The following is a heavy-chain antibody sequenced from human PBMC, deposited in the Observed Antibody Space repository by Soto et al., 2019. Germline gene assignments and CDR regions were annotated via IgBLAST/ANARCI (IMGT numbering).Heavy chain of an antibody. D-gene: IGHD3-3*01. Sequence: SETLSLTCSVSGGSISSGGYYWSWIRQHPGKGLEWIGYIYYSGRTYYNPSLKSRVAMSVDTSKNQFSLKLSSVTAADTAAYFCARAWVLRFSFGNWFDSWGQGTLVTVSS. CDR2: IYYSGRT. CDR3: ARAWVLRFSFGNWFDS. CDR1: GGSISSGGYY. J-gene: IGHJ5*01. V-gene: IGHV4-31*03.